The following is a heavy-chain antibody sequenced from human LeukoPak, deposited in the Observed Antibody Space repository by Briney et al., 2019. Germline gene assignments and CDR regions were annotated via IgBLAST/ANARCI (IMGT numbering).Heavy chain of an antibody. CDR2: ISSGSGYM. CDR1: GFIFSSYT. J-gene: IGHJ6*03. CDR3: ARDGYYDFWSGYYTGDYYYYMDV. V-gene: IGHV3-21*01. D-gene: IGHD3-3*01. Sequence: PGGSLRLSCAASGFIFSSYTMNWVRQAPGKGLEWVSSISSGSGYMHYADSLKGRFTISRDNAKNSLSLQMNSLRAEDTAVYYCARDGYYDFWSGYYTGDYYYYMDVWGKGTTVTVSS.